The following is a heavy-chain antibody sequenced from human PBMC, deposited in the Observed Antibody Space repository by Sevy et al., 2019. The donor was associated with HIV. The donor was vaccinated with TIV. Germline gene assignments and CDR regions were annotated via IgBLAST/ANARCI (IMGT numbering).Heavy chain of an antibody. CDR2: FDPEDGET. V-gene: IGHV1-24*01. CDR1: GSTLTKLS. Sequence: ASVKVSCKVSGSTLTKLSMHWVRQVPGKGLEWMVSFDPEDGETIYARKFQGRVTMTEDTSTDTAYMVLSSLRSEDTAVYYCARGGGNGWYYFDYWGQETLVTVSS. J-gene: IGHJ4*02. D-gene: IGHD6-19*01. CDR3: ARGGGNGWYYFDY.